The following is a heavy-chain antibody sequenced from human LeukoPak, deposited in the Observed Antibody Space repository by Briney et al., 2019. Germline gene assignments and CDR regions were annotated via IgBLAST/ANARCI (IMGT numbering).Heavy chain of an antibody. D-gene: IGHD3-10*01. J-gene: IGHJ4*02. CDR2: ITGSGSGGST. CDR1: GFTFSRNA. Sequence: GGSLRLSCAASGFTFSRNAMSWVRQAPGKGLEWVSVITGSGSGGSTYYADSVKGRFTISRDNSKNTLYLQMNSLRAEDTAVYYCAKDAVAPGSSGDYFDYWGQGALVTVSS. V-gene: IGHV3-23*01. CDR3: AKDAVAPGSSGDYFDY.